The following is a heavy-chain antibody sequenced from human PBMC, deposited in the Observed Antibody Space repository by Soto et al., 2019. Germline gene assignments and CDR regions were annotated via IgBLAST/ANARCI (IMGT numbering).Heavy chain of an antibody. CDR2: IYSGGST. Sequence: QAGGSLRLSCAASGFTVSSNYMSWVRQAPGKGLEWVSVIYSGGSTYYADSVKGRFTIPRDNSKNTLYLQMNSLRAEDTAVYYCARDRGGIGGYYHDAFDIWGQGTMVTVSS. J-gene: IGHJ3*02. V-gene: IGHV3-53*01. D-gene: IGHD3-22*01. CDR3: ARDRGGIGGYYHDAFDI. CDR1: GFTVSSNY.